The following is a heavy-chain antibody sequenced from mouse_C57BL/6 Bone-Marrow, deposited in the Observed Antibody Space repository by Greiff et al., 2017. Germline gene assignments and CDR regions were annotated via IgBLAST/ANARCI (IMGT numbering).Heavy chain of an antibody. Sequence: EVQLQESGPGLVKPSQSLSLTCSVTGYSITSGYYWNWIRQFPGNKLEWMGYISYDGSNNYNPSLKNRISITRDTSKNQFFLKLNSVTTEDTATYYCARDPLDGYEYDGSAMDYWGQGTSVTVSS. CDR2: ISYDGSN. D-gene: IGHD2-4*01. J-gene: IGHJ4*01. CDR1: GYSITSGYY. CDR3: ARDPLDGYEYDGSAMDY. V-gene: IGHV3-6*01.